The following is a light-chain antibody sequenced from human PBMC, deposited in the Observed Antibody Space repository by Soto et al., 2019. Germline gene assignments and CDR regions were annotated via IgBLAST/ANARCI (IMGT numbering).Light chain of an antibody. J-gene: IGKJ5*01. CDR1: QSISSW. Sequence: VGDRVTITCRASQSISSWLAWYQQKPGKAPKLLIYDASSLESGVPSRFSGSGSGTEFTLTISSLQPDDFATYYCQQYNSYPITFGQGTRLEIK. CDR2: DAS. CDR3: QQYNSYPIT. V-gene: IGKV1-5*01.